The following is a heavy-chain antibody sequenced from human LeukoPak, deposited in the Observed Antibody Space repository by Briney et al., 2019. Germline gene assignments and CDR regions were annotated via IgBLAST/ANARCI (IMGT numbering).Heavy chain of an antibody. J-gene: IGHJ4*02. V-gene: IGHV3-7*01. D-gene: IGHD3-3*01. CDR1: GFTFSSYW. Sequence: GGSLRLSCAASGFTFSSYWMSWARQAPGKGLEWVANIKQDGSEKYYVDSVKGRFTISRDNAKNSLYLQMNSLRAEDTAVYYCARSYYDFWSGYLGFDYWGQGTLVTVSS. CDR3: ARSYYDFWSGYLGFDY. CDR2: IKQDGSEK.